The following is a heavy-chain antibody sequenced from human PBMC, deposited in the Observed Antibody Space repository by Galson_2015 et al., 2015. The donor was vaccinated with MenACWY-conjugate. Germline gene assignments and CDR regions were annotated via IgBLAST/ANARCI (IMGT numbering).Heavy chain of an antibody. D-gene: IGHD6-19*01. V-gene: IGHV3-48*02. CDR1: GFTLSSYS. CDR2: ISSSSSTI. CDR3: ARKGLGVAGDDFDY. Sequence: SLRLSCAASGFTLSSYSMNWVRQAPGKGLEWASYISSSSSTIYYADSVKGRFTISRDNAKNSLYLQMNSLRDEDTAVYYCARKGLGVAGDDFDYWGQGTLVTVSS. J-gene: IGHJ4*02.